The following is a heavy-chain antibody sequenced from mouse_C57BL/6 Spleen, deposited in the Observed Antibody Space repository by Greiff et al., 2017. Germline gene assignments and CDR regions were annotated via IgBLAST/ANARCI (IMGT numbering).Heavy chain of an antibody. CDR1: GYTFTSYW. J-gene: IGHJ4*01. Sequence: QVQLQQSGAELVKPGASVKLSCKASGYTFTSYWMQWVKQRPGQGLEWIGEIDPSDSYTNYNQKFKGKATLTVDTSSSTAYMQLSSLTSEDSAVYYCARGSSYYYAMDDWGQGTSVTVSS. CDR2: IDPSDSYT. D-gene: IGHD1-1*01. CDR3: ARGSSYYYAMDD. V-gene: IGHV1-50*01.